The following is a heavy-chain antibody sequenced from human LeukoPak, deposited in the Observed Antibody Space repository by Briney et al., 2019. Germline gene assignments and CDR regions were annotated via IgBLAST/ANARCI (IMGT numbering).Heavy chain of an antibody. V-gene: IGHV3-23*01. D-gene: IGHD6-6*01. J-gene: IGHJ5*02. Sequence: PGGSLRLSCAASGFTFSSYAMSSVRQAPGNGLEWVSAISGSGGSTYYADSVKGRFTISRDNSKNTLYLQMNSLRAEDTAVYYCAKDRLVISGYSSSSSRGNWFDPWGQGTLVTVSS. CDR2: ISGSGGST. CDR3: AKDRLVISGYSSSSSRGNWFDP. CDR1: GFTFSSYA.